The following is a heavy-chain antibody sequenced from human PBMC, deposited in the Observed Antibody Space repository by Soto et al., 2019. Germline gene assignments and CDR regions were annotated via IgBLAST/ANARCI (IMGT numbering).Heavy chain of an antibody. CDR1: GFTFSAYW. V-gene: IGHV3-74*01. Sequence: PGGSLRLSCEVSGFTFSAYWMHWVRQVPGKGLIWVPRISDDGSTTTYADSVKGRFTISRDNAKNTLYLQMNSLRADDTGLYYCTRGPRVSSTGTGAHWGQGTLVTVSS. J-gene: IGHJ4*02. D-gene: IGHD1-1*01. CDR3: TRGPRVSSTGTGAH. CDR2: ISDDGSTT.